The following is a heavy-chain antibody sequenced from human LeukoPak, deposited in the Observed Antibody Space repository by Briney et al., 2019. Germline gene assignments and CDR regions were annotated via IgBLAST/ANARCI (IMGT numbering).Heavy chain of an antibody. CDR3: ARDFDGDYEAQVDY. J-gene: IGHJ4*02. V-gene: IGHV3-21*01. D-gene: IGHD4-17*01. Sequence: GGSLRLSCAASGFTFSSYSMNWVRQAPGKGLEWVSSISSSSSYIYYADSVKGRFTISRDNAKNSLYLRMNSLRAEDTAVYYCARDFDGDYEAQVDYWGQGTLVTVSS. CDR2: ISSSSSYI. CDR1: GFTFSSYS.